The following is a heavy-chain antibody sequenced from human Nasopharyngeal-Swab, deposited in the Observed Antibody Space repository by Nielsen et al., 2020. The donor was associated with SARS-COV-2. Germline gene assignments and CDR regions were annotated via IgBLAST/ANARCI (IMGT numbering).Heavy chain of an antibody. D-gene: IGHD6-19*01. CDR2: IKQDGSEK. CDR3: AKAVAANDY. Sequence: GESLKISCAASGFTFSSYWMSWVRQAPGKGLEWVANIKQDGSEKYDVDSVKGRFTISRDNAKNSLYLQMNSLRAEDTAVYYCAKAVAANDYWGQGTLVTVSS. V-gene: IGHV3-7*01. J-gene: IGHJ4*02. CDR1: GFTFSSYW.